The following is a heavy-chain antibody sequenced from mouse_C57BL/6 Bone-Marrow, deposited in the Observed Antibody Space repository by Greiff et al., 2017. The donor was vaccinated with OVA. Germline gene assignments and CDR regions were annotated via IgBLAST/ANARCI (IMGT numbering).Heavy chain of an antibody. Sequence: VQLQQSGAELARPGASVKMSCKASGYTFTSYTMHWVKQRPGQGLEWIGYINPSSGYTKYNQKFKDKATLTADKSSSTAYMPLSSLTSEDSAVYYCARGLGSSYGYWGQGTTLTVSS. V-gene: IGHV1-4*01. CDR2: INPSSGYT. CDR1: GYTFTSYT. J-gene: IGHJ2*01. CDR3: ARGLGSSYGY. D-gene: IGHD1-1*01.